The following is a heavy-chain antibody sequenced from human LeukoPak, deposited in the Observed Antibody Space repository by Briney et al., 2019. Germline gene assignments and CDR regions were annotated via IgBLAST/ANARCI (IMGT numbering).Heavy chain of an antibody. CDR3: AKDLESWKFGYGHYYFDY. Sequence: GGSLRLSCAASGFIFNNYWMHWVRQAPGKGLVWVSRINTDGSGTSYADSVKGRFTISRDNAKNTLYLQMNSLRAEDTAVYYCAKDLESWKFGYGHYYFDYWGQGTLVTVSS. CDR2: INTDGSGT. V-gene: IGHV3-74*01. D-gene: IGHD3-16*01. J-gene: IGHJ4*02. CDR1: GFIFNNYW.